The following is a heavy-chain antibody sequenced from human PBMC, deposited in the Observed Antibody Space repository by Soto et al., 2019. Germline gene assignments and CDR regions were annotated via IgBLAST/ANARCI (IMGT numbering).Heavy chain of an antibody. V-gene: IGHV1-8*01. J-gene: IGHJ6*03. CDR1: GDTFLSND. CDR3: ARGAVTCITLFGLATIGGNHYMDV. D-gene: IGHD3-9*01. Sequence: QVQLVQSGAEVKKPGASVKVSCKASGDTFLSNDINWVREAPGQGLGRMGWINPHSGNTGYAQNFQGRLTMTRKTTVTTAYMELTGLRSENMAICYCARGAVTCITLFGLATIGGNHYMDVWGTGTTVTVSS. CDR2: INPHSGNT.